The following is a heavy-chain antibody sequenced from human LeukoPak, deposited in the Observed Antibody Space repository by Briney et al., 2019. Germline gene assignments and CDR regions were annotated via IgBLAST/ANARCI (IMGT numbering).Heavy chain of an antibody. D-gene: IGHD2/OR15-2a*01. V-gene: IGHV3-30-3*01. CDR2: ISYDGSNK. J-gene: IGHJ4*02. CDR3: ARDPYFHYFDY. Sequence: GGSLRLSCVASTFTFNTYGMLWVRQAPGKGLEWVAVISYDGSNKYYADSVKGRFTISRDNSKNTLYLQMNSLRAEDTAVYYCARDPYFHYFDYWGQGTLVTVSS. CDR1: TFTFNTYG.